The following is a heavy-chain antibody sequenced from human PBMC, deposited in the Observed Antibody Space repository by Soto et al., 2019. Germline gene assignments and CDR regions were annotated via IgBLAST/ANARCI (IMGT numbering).Heavy chain of an antibody. CDR1: GFSLNTYGVA. CDR3: SHCAHCTYESGEIITNAEYFQH. D-gene: IGHD3-10*01. J-gene: IGHJ1*01. Sequence: QITLKESGPALVKPTQTLTLTCTFSGFSLNTYGVAVGWIRQPPGKALEWLALIYWDDDKRYSPSLETRLTITKDTSKNQGILTMTNMDPVDTARYYCSHCAHCTYESGEIITNAEYFQHWGQGTLVTVSS. CDR2: IYWDDDK. V-gene: IGHV2-5*02.